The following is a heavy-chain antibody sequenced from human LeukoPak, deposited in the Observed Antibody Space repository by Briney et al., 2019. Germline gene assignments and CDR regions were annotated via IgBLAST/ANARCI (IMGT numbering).Heavy chain of an antibody. D-gene: IGHD2-8*01. V-gene: IGHV3-23*01. CDR2: ISGSGGNT. Sequence: GGSLRLSCAASGFTFNNYGMSWVRQAPGKGLEWVSGISGSGGNTYYADSVKGRFTISRDNSKKTLYLQMNSLRAEDTAIYYCAKGMRTLDYFDYWGQGTLVTVSS. CDR1: GFTFNNYG. CDR3: AKGMRTLDYFDY. J-gene: IGHJ4*02.